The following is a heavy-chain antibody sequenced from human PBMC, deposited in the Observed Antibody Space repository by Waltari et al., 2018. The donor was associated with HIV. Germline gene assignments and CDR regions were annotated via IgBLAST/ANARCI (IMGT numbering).Heavy chain of an antibody. J-gene: IGHJ6*02. Sequence: EVQLVESGGGVVRPGGSLRLSCAASGFTFDDFGMSWVRQAPGKGLGWVSGVNWNGGGTGYADSVKGRFTISRDNAENSRYLQMNSLRAEDTALYHCAREVDYPRLGYYYGMDVWGQGTTVTVSS. CDR3: AREVDYPRLGYYYGMDV. D-gene: IGHD3-16*01. V-gene: IGHV3-20*01. CDR1: GFTFDDFG. CDR2: VNWNGGGT.